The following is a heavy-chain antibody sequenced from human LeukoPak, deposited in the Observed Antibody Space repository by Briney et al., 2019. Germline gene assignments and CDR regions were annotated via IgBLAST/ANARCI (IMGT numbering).Heavy chain of an antibody. V-gene: IGHV4-59*01. CDR1: GGSISSYY. Sequence: SETLSLTCTVSGGSISSYYWSWIRQPPGKGLEWIGYIYYSGSTNYNPSLKSRVTISVDTSKNQFSPKLSSVTAADTAVYYCARDSSGEPYAFDIWGQGTMVTVSS. CDR3: ARDSSGEPYAFDI. CDR2: IYYSGST. D-gene: IGHD3-10*01. J-gene: IGHJ3*02.